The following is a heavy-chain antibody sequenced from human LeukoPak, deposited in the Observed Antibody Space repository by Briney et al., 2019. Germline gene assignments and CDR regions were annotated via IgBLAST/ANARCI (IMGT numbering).Heavy chain of an antibody. CDR1: GDSVSSNSAA. V-gene: IGHV6-1*01. CDR2: TYYRSKWYN. J-gene: IGHJ4*02. CDR3: ARAKGRSPLFDY. Sequence: SQTLSLTCALSGDSVSSNSAAWTWIRQSPSSGLEWLGRTYYRSKWYNDYAVSVKGRIAINPDTSKNQFSLQLNSVTPEDTAVYYCARAKGRSPLFDYWGQGTLVTVSS. D-gene: IGHD6-13*01.